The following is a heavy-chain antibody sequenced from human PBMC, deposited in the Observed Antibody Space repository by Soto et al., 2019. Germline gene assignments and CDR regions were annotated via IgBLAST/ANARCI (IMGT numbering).Heavy chain of an antibody. V-gene: IGHV3-66*04. D-gene: IGHD5-18*01. CDR2: IYSGGST. CDR1: GVTVSSNY. Sequence: EVQLVESGGGLVQPGGSLRLSCAASGVTVSSNYMSWVRQAPGKGLGWVSVIYSGGSTYYADSVKVRFTISRDNSKNTLYLQMNSLRAEDTAVYYCARHGYNYGGGYFDYWGQGTLVTVSS. J-gene: IGHJ4*02. CDR3: ARHGYNYGGGYFDY.